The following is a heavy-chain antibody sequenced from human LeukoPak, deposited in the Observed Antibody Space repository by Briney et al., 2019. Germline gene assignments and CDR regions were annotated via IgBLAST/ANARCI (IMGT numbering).Heavy chain of an antibody. CDR2: IIPLFGTP. CDR1: GGTFRRYA. D-gene: IGHD4-11*01. CDR3: ARGGRRTSNRNTWFDP. Sequence: SSVNVSCQASGGTFRRYAINWVRQAPGPRLEWMGGIIPLFGTPNYAQKFPGRGTIITDESTSTVYMELSSLRSEDTAVYYCARGGRRTSNRNTWFDPWGRGTLVTVSS. V-gene: IGHV1-69*05. J-gene: IGHJ5*02.